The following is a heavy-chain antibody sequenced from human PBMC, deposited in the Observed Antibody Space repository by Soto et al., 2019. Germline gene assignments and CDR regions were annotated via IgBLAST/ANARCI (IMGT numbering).Heavy chain of an antibody. CDR1: GGSFIGYY. CDR3: AREGYGPVDY. J-gene: IGHJ4*02. V-gene: IGHV4-34*01. CDR2: INHSGST. D-gene: IGHD5-12*01. Sequence: LSLPCAVYGGSFIGYYWSWIRQPPGKGLEWIGEINHSGSTNYNPSLKSRVTISVDTSKNQFSLKLSSVTAADTAVYYCAREGYGPVDYWGQGTLVTVSS.